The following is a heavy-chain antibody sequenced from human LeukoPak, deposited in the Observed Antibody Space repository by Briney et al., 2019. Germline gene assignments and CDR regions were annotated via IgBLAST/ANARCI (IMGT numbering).Heavy chain of an antibody. CDR1: GITVSSNY. Sequence: RGSLRLSCAASGITVSSNYMSWVRQAPGRGLEWVSVIYSGGTTYYADSVKGRFTISRDNSKNTLYLQMNTLRAEDTAVYYCARHHYASGRTLDYWGQGTLVTVSS. V-gene: IGHV3-66*04. CDR3: ARHHYASGRTLDY. J-gene: IGHJ4*02. D-gene: IGHD3-10*01. CDR2: IYSGGTT.